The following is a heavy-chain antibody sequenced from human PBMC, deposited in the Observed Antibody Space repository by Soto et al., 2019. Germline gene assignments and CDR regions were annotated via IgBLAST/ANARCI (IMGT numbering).Heavy chain of an antibody. CDR1: GYSFTSYW. D-gene: IGHD2-15*01. Sequence: GESLKISCKGSGYSFTSYWIGWVRQMPGKGLEWMGIIYPGDSDTRYSPSFQGQVTISADKSIGTAYLQWSSLKASDTAMYYCARGLLGYCSGGSCYPGKFDYWGQGTLVTVSS. CDR2: IYPGDSDT. CDR3: ARGLLGYCSGGSCYPGKFDY. J-gene: IGHJ4*02. V-gene: IGHV5-51*01.